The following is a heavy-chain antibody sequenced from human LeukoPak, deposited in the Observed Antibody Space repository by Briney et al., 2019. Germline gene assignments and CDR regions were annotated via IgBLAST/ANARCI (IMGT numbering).Heavy chain of an antibody. J-gene: IGHJ1*01. CDR3: VRDTDYYGSSGYYEYFQS. Sequence: GGSLRVSCAAPGFTFTRYCMKWVRQAPGKGLEWGSSISSDTSHIFYADSVKGRFTISRDNAKNSLYLQMNSLRAEDTAVYYCVRDTDYYGSSGYYEYFQSWGQGTLVTVSS. CDR1: GFTFTRYC. D-gene: IGHD3-22*01. CDR2: ISSDTSHI. V-gene: IGHV3-21*01.